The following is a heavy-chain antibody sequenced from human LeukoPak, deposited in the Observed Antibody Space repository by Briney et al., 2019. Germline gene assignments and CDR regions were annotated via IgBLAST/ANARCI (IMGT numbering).Heavy chain of an antibody. V-gene: IGHV4-39*01. CDR3: ARHGRDGYNYGPVVYY. CDR1: GGSISCSSYY. D-gene: IGHD5-24*01. Sequence: PSETLPLTCTVSGGSISCSSYYWGWIRRSPGKGLEWIGSMYYRGSTYYNPSLKGRVTLSVDTPKNQFSLKLSSVTAADTAVYYCARHGRDGYNYGPVVYYWGQGTLVTVSS. CDR2: MYYRGST. J-gene: IGHJ4*02.